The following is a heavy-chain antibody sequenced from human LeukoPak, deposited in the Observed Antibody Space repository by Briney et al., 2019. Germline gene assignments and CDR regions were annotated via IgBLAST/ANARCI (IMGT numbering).Heavy chain of an antibody. V-gene: IGHV1-69*13. D-gene: IGHD6-6*01. CDR3: ARGPGGQLDTDY. CDR2: IIPIFGTA. J-gene: IGHJ4*02. Sequence: GASVKVSCKASGGTFSSYAISWVRQAPGQGLEWMGGIIPIFGTANYAQKFQGRVTITADESTSTAYMELRSLRSDDTAVYYCARGPGGQLDTDYWGQGTLVTVSS. CDR1: GGTFSSYA.